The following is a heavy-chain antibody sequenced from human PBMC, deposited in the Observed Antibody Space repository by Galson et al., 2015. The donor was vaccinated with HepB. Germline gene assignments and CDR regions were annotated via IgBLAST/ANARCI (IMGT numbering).Heavy chain of an antibody. CDR2: ISRGGDTS. J-gene: IGHJ4*02. CDR1: GFTFTSYG. D-gene: IGHD2/OR15-2a*01. CDR3: VRGTTAPDY. V-gene: IGHV3-23*01. Sequence: SLRLPCAACGFTFTSYGMSWVRQAPGKGLECVSAISRGGDTSDYADSVKGRFTVSRDSSTNTLYLQMNGRRADDTAIYYCVRGTTAPDYWGQGTLVTVSS.